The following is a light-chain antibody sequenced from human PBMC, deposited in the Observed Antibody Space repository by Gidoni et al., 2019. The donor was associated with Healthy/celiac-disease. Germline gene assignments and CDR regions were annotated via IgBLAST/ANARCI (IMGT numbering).Light chain of an antibody. CDR2: YDS. CDR3: QVWDSSSDHWV. J-gene: IGLJ3*02. V-gene: IGLV3-21*04. CDR1: NIGSKS. Sequence: SHLLTQPPSVSVAPGKTARITCGGNNIGSKSVHWYQQKPGQAPVLVIYYDSTRPSGIPERFSGSNSGNTATLTISRVEAGDEADYYCQVWDSSSDHWVFGGGTKLTVL.